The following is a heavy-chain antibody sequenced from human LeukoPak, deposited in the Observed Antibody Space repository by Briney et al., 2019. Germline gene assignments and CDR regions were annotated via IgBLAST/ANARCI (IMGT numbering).Heavy chain of an antibody. Sequence: ASVKVSCKASGGTFSSYAISWVRQAPGQGLEWMGRIIPILGIANYAQKFQGRVTITADKSTSTAYMELSSLRSEDTAVYYRARLSYDSSGYIDYWGQGTLVTVSS. CDR3: ARLSYDSSGYIDY. J-gene: IGHJ4*02. V-gene: IGHV1-69*04. CDR1: GGTFSSYA. D-gene: IGHD3-22*01. CDR2: IIPILGIA.